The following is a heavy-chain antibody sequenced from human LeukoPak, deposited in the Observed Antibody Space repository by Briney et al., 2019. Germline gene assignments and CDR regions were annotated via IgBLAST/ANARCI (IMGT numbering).Heavy chain of an antibody. CDR1: GFTFSSYG. CDR3: ARDSYSSGARYYYCYGMDV. D-gene: IGHD3-22*01. CDR2: IWYDGSNK. Sequence: GGSLRLSCAASGFTFSSYGMHWVRQAPGKGLEWVAVIWYDGSNKYYADSVKGRFTISRGNSKNTLYLQMNSLRAEDTAVYYCARDSYSSGARYYYCYGMDVWGQGTTVTVSS. J-gene: IGHJ6*02. V-gene: IGHV3-33*01.